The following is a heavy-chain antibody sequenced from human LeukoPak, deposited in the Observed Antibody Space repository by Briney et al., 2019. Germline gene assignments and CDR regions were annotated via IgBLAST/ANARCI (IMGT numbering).Heavy chain of an antibody. V-gene: IGHV3-53*05. CDR1: GFTISTNY. CDR3: ARGGAVAGNLYYYYGMDV. Sequence: GSLRLSCAASGFTISTNYMSWVRQAPGKGLEWVSVIYSGGSTYYADSVKGRFTISRDNSKNTLYLQMNSLRAEDTAVYYCARGGAVAGNLYYYYGMDVWGQGTTVTVSS. J-gene: IGHJ6*02. CDR2: IYSGGST. D-gene: IGHD6-19*01.